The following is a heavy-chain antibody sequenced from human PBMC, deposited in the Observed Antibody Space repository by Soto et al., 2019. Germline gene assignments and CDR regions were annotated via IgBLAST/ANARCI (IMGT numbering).Heavy chain of an antibody. D-gene: IGHD3-22*01. CDR1: GVSMNNYY. V-gene: IGHV4-59*01. CDR2: IYYSGST. CDR3: ARVLTDYDSSGYYLDF. J-gene: IGHJ4*02. Sequence: PSETLSLTCTVSGVSMNNYYWSWIRQPPGKGLEWIGYIYYSGSTNYNPSLKSRVTISVDTSKNQFSLKLSSVTAADTAVYYCARVLTDYDSSGYYLDFWGQGTLVTVS.